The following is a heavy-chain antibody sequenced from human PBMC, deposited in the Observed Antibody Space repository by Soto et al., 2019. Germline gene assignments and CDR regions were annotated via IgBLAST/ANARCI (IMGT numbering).Heavy chain of an antibody. D-gene: IGHD1-26*01. CDR3: ARDLFEGGSYEDLVFDI. CDR2: IIPIFGTA. J-gene: IGHJ3*02. V-gene: IGHV1-69*13. Sequence: EASVKVSCKASGDTFSTYIIIWARQAPGQGLEWMGGIIPIFGTANYAQKFQGRVTITADESTSTAYMELSSLRSEDTAVYYCARDLFEGGSYEDLVFDIWGQGTMVTVSS. CDR1: GDTFSTYI.